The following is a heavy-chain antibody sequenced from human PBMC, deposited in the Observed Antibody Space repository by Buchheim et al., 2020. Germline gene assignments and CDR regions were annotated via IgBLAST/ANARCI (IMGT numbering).Heavy chain of an antibody. J-gene: IGHJ4*02. V-gene: IGHV3-30-3*01. CDR2: ISYDGSNK. D-gene: IGHD3-16*01. Sequence: QVQLVESGGGVVQPGRSLRLSCAASGFTFSSYAMHWVRQAPGKGLEWVAVISYDGSNKYYADSVKGRLTISRDNSKKTLYLQMNSLRAEDTAVYYCARDSAQGGVDYWGQGTL. CDR1: GFTFSSYA. CDR3: ARDSAQGGVDY.